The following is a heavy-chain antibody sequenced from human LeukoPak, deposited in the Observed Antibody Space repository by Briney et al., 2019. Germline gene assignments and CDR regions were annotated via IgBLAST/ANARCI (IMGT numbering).Heavy chain of an antibody. D-gene: IGHD2-2*01. CDR2: ISSSSNYM. Sequence: GGSLRLSCAASGFTFSRNAMNWVRQAPGKGLEWVSYISSSSNYMSYADSVKGRFTVSRDISKNTVYLQMNGLKAEDTAVYYCARDDCSTTPCYAYWGQGTLVTVSS. CDR3: ARDDCSTTPCYAY. J-gene: IGHJ4*02. CDR1: GFTFSRNA. V-gene: IGHV3-21*01.